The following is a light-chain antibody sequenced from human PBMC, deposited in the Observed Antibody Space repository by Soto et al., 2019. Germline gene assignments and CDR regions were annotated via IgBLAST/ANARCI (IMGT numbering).Light chain of an antibody. Sequence: EIVLTQSPGTLSLSPGERATLSCRASQSVSSNYLAWYQQKPGQAPRLLIYGASGRATGIPERFSGSGSGTGFTLTISRLEPEDFAVYYCQQYGSSPVAFGQGTKVDIK. V-gene: IGKV3-20*01. CDR2: GAS. J-gene: IGKJ1*01. CDR1: QSVSSNY. CDR3: QQYGSSPVA.